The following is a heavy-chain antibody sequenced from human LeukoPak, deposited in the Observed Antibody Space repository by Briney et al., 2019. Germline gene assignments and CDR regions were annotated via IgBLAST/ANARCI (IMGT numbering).Heavy chain of an antibody. D-gene: IGHD2-15*01. CDR1: GFNFSNYG. V-gene: IGHV3-21*04. CDR3: AKGVAD. CDR2: INSRSYI. J-gene: IGHJ4*02. Sequence: GGSLRLSCAASGFNFSNYGMTWVRQAPGKGLEWVSSINSRSYIYYVDSVKGRVTISRDNAKNSLYLQMNSLRAEDTAVYYCAKGVADWGQGTLVTVSS.